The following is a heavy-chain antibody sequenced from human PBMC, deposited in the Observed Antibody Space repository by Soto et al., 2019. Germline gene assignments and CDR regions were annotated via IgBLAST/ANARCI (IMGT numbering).Heavy chain of an antibody. CDR3: ASQLTGNTAPFDP. D-gene: IGHD1-20*01. Sequence: QVQLQESGPGLVKPSQTLSLTCTVSGGSISSGDYYWSWIRQPPGKGLEWIGYIYYSGSTYYNPSLKSRVTISVYTSKNQFSLKLSSVTAADTAVYYCASQLTGNTAPFDPWGQGTLVTVSS. V-gene: IGHV4-30-4*01. CDR1: GGSISSGDYY. J-gene: IGHJ5*02. CDR2: IYYSGST.